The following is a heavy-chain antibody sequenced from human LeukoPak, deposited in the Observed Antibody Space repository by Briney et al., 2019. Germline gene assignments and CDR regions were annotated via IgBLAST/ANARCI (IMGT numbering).Heavy chain of an antibody. V-gene: IGHV4-59*01. D-gene: IGHD3-10*01. CDR3: ARGSSGSDSFDY. Sequence: SETLSLTCAVYDGSFTGYRWNWIRQPPGKGLDWIGCVYYSGSTNYNPSLKSRVTISVDTSKNQFSLKMSSVTAADTAVYYCARGSSGSDSFDYWGQGTLVTVSS. J-gene: IGHJ4*02. CDR1: DGSFTGYR. CDR2: VYYSGST.